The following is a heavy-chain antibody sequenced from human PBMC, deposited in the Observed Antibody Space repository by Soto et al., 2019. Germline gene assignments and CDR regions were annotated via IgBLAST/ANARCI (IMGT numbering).Heavy chain of an antibody. CDR1: GYSFTSYW. Sequence: PGESLKISCKGSGYSFTSYWIGWVRQMPGKGLEWMGIIYPGDSDTRYSPSFQDQVTISADKSISTAYLQWSSLKTSDTAMYYCARQDNPAGYCSSTSCPSYYYYGMDVWGQGTTVTVSS. CDR2: IYPGDSDT. D-gene: IGHD2-2*01. CDR3: ARQDNPAGYCSSTSCPSYYYYGMDV. V-gene: IGHV5-51*01. J-gene: IGHJ6*02.